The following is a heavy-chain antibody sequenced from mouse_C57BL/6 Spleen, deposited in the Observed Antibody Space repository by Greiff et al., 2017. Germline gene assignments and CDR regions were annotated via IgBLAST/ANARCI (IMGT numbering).Heavy chain of an antibody. CDR3: AKSYGNYWFAY. V-gene: IGHV5-17*01. D-gene: IGHD2-1*01. CDR2: ISSGSSTI. J-gene: IGHJ3*01. Sequence: EVQVVESGGGLVKPGGSLKLSCAASGFTFSDYGMHWVRQAPEKGLEWVAYISSGSSTIYYADTVKGRFTISRDNAKNTLFLQMTSLRSEDTAMYYCAKSYGNYWFAYWGQGTLVTVSA. CDR1: GFTFSDYG.